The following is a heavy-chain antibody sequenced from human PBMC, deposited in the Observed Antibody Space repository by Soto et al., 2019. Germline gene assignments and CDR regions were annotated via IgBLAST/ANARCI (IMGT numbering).Heavy chain of an antibody. D-gene: IGHD2-21*01. CDR1: GGSISSYY. V-gene: IGHV4-59*01. CDR3: ARRWGGTFDY. J-gene: IGHJ4*02. CDR2: IYYSGST. Sequence: PSETLSLTCTVSGGSISSYYWSWIRQPPGKGLEWIGYIYYSGSTNYNPSLKSRVTISVDTSKNQFSLKLSFVTAADTAVYYCARRWGGTFDYWGQGTLVTVS.